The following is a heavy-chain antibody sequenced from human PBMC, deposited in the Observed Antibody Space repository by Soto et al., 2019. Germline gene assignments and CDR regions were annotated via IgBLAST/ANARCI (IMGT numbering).Heavy chain of an antibody. CDR3: ARSPNGRFDY. CDR1: GGSISSYY. D-gene: IGHD2-8*01. V-gene: IGHV4-4*07. CDR2: IYSRGST. Sequence: QVELQESGPGLVKPSETLSLTCTVSGGSISSYYWSWIRKPAVKGLEWIGRIYSRGSTNYNPSLKRRGTMSVDTSKNQFSLKLSAVTAADTALYCCARSPNGRFDYWGQRPWVTVSS. J-gene: IGHJ4*02.